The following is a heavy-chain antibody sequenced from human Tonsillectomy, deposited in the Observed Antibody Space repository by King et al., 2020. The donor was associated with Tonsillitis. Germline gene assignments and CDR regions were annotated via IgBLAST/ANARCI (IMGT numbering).Heavy chain of an antibody. V-gene: IGHV1-18*04. J-gene: IGHJ5*01. CDR1: GYPFETFG. D-gene: IGHD3-9*01. CDR2: ITPHDDQT. CDR3: ARDASSGYFVPRVFES. Sequence: QLVQSGPEVRRPGAAVKVSCKASGYPFETFGINWVRQAPGQGFEWMGWITPHDDQTHYSQKFQGRLTMTTDTSTSTAYMELRSLTSDDTAIYFCARDASSGYFVPRVFESWGQGTLVTVSS.